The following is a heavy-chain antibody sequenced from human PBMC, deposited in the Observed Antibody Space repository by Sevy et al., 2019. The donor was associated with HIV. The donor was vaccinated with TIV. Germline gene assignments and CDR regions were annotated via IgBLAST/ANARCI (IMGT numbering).Heavy chain of an antibody. CDR2: IIPILNTV. D-gene: IGHD6-19*01. J-gene: IGHJ4*02. CDR1: GGIFNSYG. CDR3: VRGGGNGWYYFDY. V-gene: IGHV1-69*13. Sequence: ASVKVSCKASGGIFNSYGISWVRQAPGQGLEWMGGIIPILNTVHYAQKFQGRVTITADESTKTAYMELSSLRSEDTAVYYCVRGGGNGWYYFDYWGQETLVTVSS.